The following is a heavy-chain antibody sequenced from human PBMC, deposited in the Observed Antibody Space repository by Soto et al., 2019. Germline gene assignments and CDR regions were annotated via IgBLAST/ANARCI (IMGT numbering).Heavy chain of an antibody. CDR2: IDYSGST. CDR3: AKHSGYYDFDS. J-gene: IGHJ4*02. V-gene: IGHV4-59*03. D-gene: IGHD5-12*01. CDR1: GGSISSAY. Sequence: PSETLSLTCIVSGGSISSAYWSWIRQPPGEGLEWIAYIDYSGSTHPNPSLKGRVTMSLDMSKNQFSLKLNSVTASDTAVYFCAKHSGYYDFDSWGQGTRVTVSS.